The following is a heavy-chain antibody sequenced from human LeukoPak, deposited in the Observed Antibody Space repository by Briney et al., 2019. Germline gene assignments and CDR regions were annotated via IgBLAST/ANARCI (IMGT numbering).Heavy chain of an antibody. CDR3: ARGRTMIVVVPWYFDY. V-gene: IGHV4-61*02. D-gene: IGHD3-22*01. CDR2: ISSSGST. J-gene: IGHJ4*02. CDR1: GDSISSGDYY. Sequence: SETLSLTCTVSGDSISSGDYYWSWIRQPPGKGLEWIGRISSSGSTNYNPSLKSRVTISVDTSKNQFSLKLSSVTAADTAVYYCARGRTMIVVVPWYFDYWGQGTRVPVSS.